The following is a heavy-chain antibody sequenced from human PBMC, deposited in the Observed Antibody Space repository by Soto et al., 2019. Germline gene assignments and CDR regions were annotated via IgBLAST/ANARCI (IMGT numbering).Heavy chain of an antibody. Sequence: QLQLQESGSGLVKPSQTLSLTCTVSGGSINSDGYSWSWIRQPPGKGLEWIGYIYNSGNTYYNPSHKSRVTISIDRSKNQFSLKLSSVTAADTAVYYCAKGRYCSGGICYGDAFDIWGQGTMVTVS. CDR3: AKGRYCSGGICYGDAFDI. V-gene: IGHV4-30-2*01. CDR1: GGSINSDGYS. J-gene: IGHJ3*02. D-gene: IGHD2-15*01. CDR2: IYNSGNT.